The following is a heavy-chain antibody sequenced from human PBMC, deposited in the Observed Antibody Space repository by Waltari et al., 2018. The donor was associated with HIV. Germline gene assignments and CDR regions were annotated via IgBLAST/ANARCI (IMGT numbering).Heavy chain of an antibody. CDR2: INHSGST. V-gene: IGHV4-34*01. J-gene: IGHJ6*02. Sequence: QVQLQQWGAGLLKPSETLSLTCAVYGGSFSGYYWSWIRQPPGQGLEWIGEINHSGSTNYNPSLKSRVTISVDTSKNQCSLKLSSVTAADTAVYYCASRYYYYYGMDVWGQGTTVTVSS. CDR3: ASRYYYYYGMDV. CDR1: GGSFSGYY.